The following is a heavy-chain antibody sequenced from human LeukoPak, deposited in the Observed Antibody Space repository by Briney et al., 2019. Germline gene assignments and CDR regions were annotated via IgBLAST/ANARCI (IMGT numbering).Heavy chain of an antibody. D-gene: IGHD4-11*01. Sequence: GGSLRLSCAASGFTVSSNHMSWVRQAPGKGLEWVSVIYSGGSTYYADSVKGRFTISRDNSKNTLYLEMNSLRTEDTAVYYCAKERVTTTTFDYWGQGTLVTVSS. CDR3: AKERVTTTTFDY. V-gene: IGHV3-53*01. CDR1: GFTVSSNH. J-gene: IGHJ4*02. CDR2: IYSGGST.